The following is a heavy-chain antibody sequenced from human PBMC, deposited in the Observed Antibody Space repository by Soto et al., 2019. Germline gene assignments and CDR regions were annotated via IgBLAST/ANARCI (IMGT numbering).Heavy chain of an antibody. J-gene: IGHJ4*02. D-gene: IGHD1-1*01. CDR1: GFSLTTSAAA. CDR2: VYGSDDK. CDR3: VRRNDPYYFDY. V-gene: IGHV2-5*01. Sequence: QITLQESGPTLVKPTQTLTLTCTFSGFSLTTSAAAVGWIRQPPGKALEWLAIVYGSDDKFYSPSLKSRLTVTKDNSKKQVVLILTDMDPVDTATYFCVRRNDPYYFDYWGQGTLVTVSS.